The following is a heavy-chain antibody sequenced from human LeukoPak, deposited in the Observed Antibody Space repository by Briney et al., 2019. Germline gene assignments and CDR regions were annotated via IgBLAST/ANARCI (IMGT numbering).Heavy chain of an antibody. D-gene: IGHD1-26*01. J-gene: IGHJ2*01. CDR2: INPSGGTT. CDR1: GYTFTGYY. CDR3: ARGRGVGATHWYFDL. V-gene: IGHV1-46*01. Sequence: ASVKVSCKASGYTFTGYYMHWVRQAPGQGLEWMGWINPSGGTTSSAQRFQDRLSMTRDMSTSTVYMELSSLRYDDTAVYYCARGRGVGATHWYFDLWGRGTLVTVSS.